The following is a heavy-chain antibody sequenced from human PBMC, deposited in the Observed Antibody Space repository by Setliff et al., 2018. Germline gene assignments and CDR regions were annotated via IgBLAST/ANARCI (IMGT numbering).Heavy chain of an antibody. Sequence: ASVKVSCKASGYTFTDYYMHWVQQAPGKGLEWMGCVDPEDGETISAEKFQGRVTITADTSTDTAYMELSSLRSEDTAVYYCATLSKYPYGSGSYMGIRWFDPWGQGTRVTVS. CDR2: VDPEDGET. J-gene: IGHJ5*02. V-gene: IGHV1-69-2*01. CDR1: GYTFTDYY. D-gene: IGHD3-10*01. CDR3: ATLSKYPYGSGSYMGIRWFDP.